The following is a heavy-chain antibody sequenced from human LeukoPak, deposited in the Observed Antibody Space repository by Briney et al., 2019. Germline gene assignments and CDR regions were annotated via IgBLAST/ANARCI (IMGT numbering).Heavy chain of an antibody. V-gene: IGHV3-48*03. J-gene: IGHJ4*02. Sequence: PGGSLRLSCAASGFTFSSYEMNWVRQAPGKGLEWVSYISSSGGTIYYADSVKGRFTISRDNSKNTLYLQMNSLRPEDTALYYCAKDYPSAVGASPFEYWGQGTLVTVS. CDR3: AKDYPSAVGASPFEY. D-gene: IGHD1-26*01. CDR1: GFTFSSYE. CDR2: ISSSGGTI.